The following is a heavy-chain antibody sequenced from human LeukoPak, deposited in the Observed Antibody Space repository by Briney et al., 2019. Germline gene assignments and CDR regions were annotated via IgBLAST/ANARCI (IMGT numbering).Heavy chain of an antibody. CDR1: GFTFSNAW. Sequence: GGSLRLSCAASGFTFSNAWMSWVRQAPGKGLEWVSHVRPGDGPTTYAESVKGRFTISRDNSKNTVSLQMNSLRVEDTAVYYCTRDHITSWQIDFWGQGTMVTVSS. CDR3: TRDHITSWQIDF. CDR2: VRPGDGPT. V-gene: IGHV3-23*01. J-gene: IGHJ4*02. D-gene: IGHD2-2*01.